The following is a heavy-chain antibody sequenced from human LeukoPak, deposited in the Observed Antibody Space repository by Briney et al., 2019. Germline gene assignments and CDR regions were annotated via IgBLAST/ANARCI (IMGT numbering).Heavy chain of an antibody. Sequence: SQTLSLTCSVSGGSISSGVYYWSWIRQPAGKGLEWIGRISTSGDTNYNPSLKSRVTISIDTSKSQFSLKLSSVTAADTAVYYCARAEDGCSSASCYGYWGQGTLVTVSS. CDR1: GGSISSGVYY. V-gene: IGHV4-61*02. J-gene: IGHJ4*02. CDR2: ISTSGDT. D-gene: IGHD2-2*01. CDR3: ARAEDGCSSASCYGY.